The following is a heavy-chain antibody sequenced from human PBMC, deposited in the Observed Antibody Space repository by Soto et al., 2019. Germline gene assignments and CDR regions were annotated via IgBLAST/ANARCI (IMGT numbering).Heavy chain of an antibody. CDR3: ARNVRYYIDY. CDR1: GGSISSGNW. Sequence: QVLLQESCPGLVKPSGTLSLTCAVSGGSISSGNWWSWVRQSPGKELEWIGEIYHSGITNYNPSLKSRVTISVDNSENQLSLSLNSVTAADTAVYYCARNVRYYIDYWGPGTLVTVSS. V-gene: IGHV4-4*02. CDR2: IYHSGIT. J-gene: IGHJ4*02.